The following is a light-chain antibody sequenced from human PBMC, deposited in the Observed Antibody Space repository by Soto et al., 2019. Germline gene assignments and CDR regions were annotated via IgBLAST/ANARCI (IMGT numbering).Light chain of an antibody. CDR2: EVS. V-gene: IGLV2-14*01. CDR3: SSYTSGSTLVV. Sequence: QSVLTQPPSASGSPGQSVTISCAGTSSDVGGYNYVSWYQQYPGKVPKLMIYEVSERPSGVSNRFSGSKSGNTASLTISGLQAEDEAYYHCSSYTSGSTLVVFGGGTKLTVL. CDR1: SSDVGGYNY. J-gene: IGLJ2*01.